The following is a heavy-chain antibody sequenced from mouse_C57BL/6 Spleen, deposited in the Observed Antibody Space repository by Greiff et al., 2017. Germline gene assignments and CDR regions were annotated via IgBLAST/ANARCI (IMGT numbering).Heavy chain of an antibody. V-gene: IGHV5-17*01. J-gene: IGHJ2*01. CDR3: ARTGSSYGNYFDY. D-gene: IGHD1-1*01. CDR2: ISSGSSTI. Sequence: EVMLVESGGGLVKPGGSLKLSCAASGFTFSDYGMHWVRQAPEKGLEWVAYISSGSSTIYYADTVKGRFTISRDNAKNTLFLQMTSLRSEDTAMYYCARTGSSYGNYFDYWGQGTTLTVSS. CDR1: GFTFSDYG.